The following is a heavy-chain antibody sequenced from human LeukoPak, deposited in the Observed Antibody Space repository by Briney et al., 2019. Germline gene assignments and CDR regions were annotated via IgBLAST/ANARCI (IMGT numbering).Heavy chain of an antibody. V-gene: IGHV4-34*01. Sequence: SETLSLTCTVSGGSISRYYWSWIRQPAGKGLEWIGEINHSGSTNYNPSLKSRVTISVDTSKNQFSLKLSSVTAADTAVYYCARQYYDYVWGSYRYHWYFDLWGRGTLVTVSS. CDR3: ARQYYDYVWGSYRYHWYFDL. CDR2: INHSGST. J-gene: IGHJ2*01. CDR1: GGSISRYY. D-gene: IGHD3-16*02.